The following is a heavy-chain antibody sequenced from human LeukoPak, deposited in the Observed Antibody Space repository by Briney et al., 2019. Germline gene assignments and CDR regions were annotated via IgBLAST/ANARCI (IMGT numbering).Heavy chain of an antibody. J-gene: IGHJ3*02. V-gene: IGHV3-7*01. D-gene: IGHD1-20*01. CDR3: ARDEYNWNVDAFDI. CDR1: GFTFTTYA. CDR2: IKEDGSEK. Sequence: PGGSLRLSCAASGFTFTTYAMSWVRRAPGKGLEWVANIKEDGSEKYYVDSVKGRFTISRDNAKNSLYLQMNSLRAEDTAVYYCARDEYNWNVDAFDIWGQGTVVTVSS.